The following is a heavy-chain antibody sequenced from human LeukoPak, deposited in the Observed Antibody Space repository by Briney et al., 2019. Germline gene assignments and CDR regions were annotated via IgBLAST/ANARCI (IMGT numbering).Heavy chain of an antibody. CDR1: GFTFSSYS. Sequence: GGSLRLSCAASGFTFSSYSMNWVRQAPGKGLEWVSSISSSSSYIYYADSVKGRFTISRDNAKNSLYLQMNSLRAEDTAVYYCARDHGQYYDILTGYSGFDAFDIWGQGTMVTVSS. CDR3: ARDHGQYYDILTGYSGFDAFDI. V-gene: IGHV3-21*01. CDR2: ISSSSSYI. J-gene: IGHJ3*02. D-gene: IGHD3-9*01.